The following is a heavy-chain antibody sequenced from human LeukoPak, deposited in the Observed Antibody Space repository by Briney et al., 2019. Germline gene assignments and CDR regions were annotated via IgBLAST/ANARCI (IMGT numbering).Heavy chain of an antibody. V-gene: IGHV3-9*01. Sequence: GGSLRLSCAASGFTFDDYAMHWVRQAPGKGLEWVSGISWNSGSIGYADSVKGRFTISRDNAKNSLYLQMNSLRAEDTALYYCAKGSGGMRYFDWLLPTYYFDYWGQGTLVTVSS. CDR1: GFTFDDYA. CDR2: ISWNSGSI. CDR3: AKGSGGMRYFDWLLPTYYFDY. J-gene: IGHJ4*02. D-gene: IGHD3-9*01.